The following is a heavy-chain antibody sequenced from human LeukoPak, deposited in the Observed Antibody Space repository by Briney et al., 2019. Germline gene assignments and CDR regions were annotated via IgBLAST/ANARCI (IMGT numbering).Heavy chain of an antibody. CDR1: GGSVTSGGYY. Sequence: SEILSLTCTVSGGSVTSGGYYWSWIRQHPGKGLEWIGYVYYTGSTYYNPSLKSRVTISPDTSKNQFSLKVSSVTAADTAVYYCARISAGRYGMDVWGQGTTVTVSS. D-gene: IGHD6-6*01. V-gene: IGHV4-31*03. CDR2: VYYTGST. CDR3: ARISAGRYGMDV. J-gene: IGHJ6*02.